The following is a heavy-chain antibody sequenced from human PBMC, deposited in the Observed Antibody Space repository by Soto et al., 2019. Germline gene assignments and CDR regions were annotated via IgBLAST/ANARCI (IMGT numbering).Heavy chain of an antibody. CDR3: AKREPSSVHDD. V-gene: IGHV3-23*01. J-gene: IGHJ4*02. CDR2: ISDSGGST. CDR1: GFTFSSYA. D-gene: IGHD3-22*01. Sequence: PGGSLRLSCAASGFTFSSYAMSWVRQAPGKGLEWVSTISDSGGSTYYAESLKGRFTISRDNSKNTLYLQMNSLRAEDTAIYYCAKREPSSVHDDWGQGSLVTVSS.